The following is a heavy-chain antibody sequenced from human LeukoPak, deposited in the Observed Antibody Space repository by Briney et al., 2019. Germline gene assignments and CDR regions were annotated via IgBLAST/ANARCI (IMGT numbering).Heavy chain of an antibody. J-gene: IGHJ4*02. D-gene: IGHD3-22*01. CDR2: INPNSGGT. Sequence: GASVKVSCKASGYTFTVYYMHWVRQAPGQGLEGMGWINPNSGGTNYAQKFQGRVTMTRDTSISTAYMELSRLRSDDTAVYYCARLLQGYYYDSSGRDFDYWGQGTLVTVSS. CDR1: GYTFTVYY. V-gene: IGHV1-2*02. CDR3: ARLLQGYYYDSSGRDFDY.